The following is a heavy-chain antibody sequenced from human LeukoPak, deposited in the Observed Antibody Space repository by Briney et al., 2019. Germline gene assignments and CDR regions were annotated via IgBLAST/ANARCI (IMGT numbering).Heavy chain of an antibody. V-gene: IGHV3-23*01. D-gene: IGHD2-2*01. CDR2: ISGSGGTT. CDR3: ARDPCGGSTSCHKALYFDY. CDR1: GFTFSSYA. Sequence: GGSLRLSCAASGFTFSSYAMSWVRQAPGKGLEWVSAISGSGGTTYNADSVKGRFTISRDNSKNTLYLQMNSLRAEDTAVYYCARDPCGGSTSCHKALYFDYWGQGTLVTVSS. J-gene: IGHJ4*02.